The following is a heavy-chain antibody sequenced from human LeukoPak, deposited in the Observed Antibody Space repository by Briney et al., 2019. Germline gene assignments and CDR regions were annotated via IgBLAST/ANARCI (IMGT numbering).Heavy chain of an antibody. Sequence: SETLSPTCAVSGYSISSGYYWGWIRQPPGKGLEWIGSIYHSGSTYYNPSLKSRVTISVDTSKNQFSLKLSSVTAADTAVYYCARVVDCSSTSCYLDAFDIWGQGTMVTVSS. CDR3: ARVVDCSSTSCYLDAFDI. J-gene: IGHJ3*02. CDR1: GYSISSGYY. CDR2: IYHSGST. D-gene: IGHD2-2*01. V-gene: IGHV4-38-2*01.